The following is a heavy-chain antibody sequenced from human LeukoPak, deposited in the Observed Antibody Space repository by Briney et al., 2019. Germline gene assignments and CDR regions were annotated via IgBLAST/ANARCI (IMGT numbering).Heavy chain of an antibody. CDR3: WRSPFDFCVVPYYFDY. V-gene: IGHV4-4*07. Sequence: SETLSLTCTVSGGSISSHYWSWLRQPAGKGLEWIGRIYNSGSTNYNPPPKSRVTISVDTSKNQFSLKLGTVPAADTAVYYCWRSPFDFCVVPYYFDYWGQGTLVTVSS. D-gene: IGHD3/OR15-3a*01. CDR1: GGSISSHY. CDR2: IYNSGST. J-gene: IGHJ4*02.